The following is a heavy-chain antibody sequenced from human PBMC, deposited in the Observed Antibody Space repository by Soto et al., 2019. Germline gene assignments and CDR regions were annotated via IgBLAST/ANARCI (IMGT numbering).Heavy chain of an antibody. CDR1: GGSITSANW. Sequence: ASETLSLTCAVSGGSITSANWWTWVRQPPGGGLEWIGEISHSGITNYKASLKSRVTMSVDKTKNDVSLKLTSVTAADTAVYYCARVLRGWFDPWGPGTPVTVSS. CDR2: ISHSGIT. V-gene: IGHV4-4*02. CDR3: ARVLRGWFDP. J-gene: IGHJ5*02.